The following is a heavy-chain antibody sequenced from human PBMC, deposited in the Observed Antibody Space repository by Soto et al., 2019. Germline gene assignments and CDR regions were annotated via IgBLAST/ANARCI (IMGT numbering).Heavy chain of an antibody. Sequence: SVKVSCKASGGTFSSYAISWVRQAPGQGLEWMGGIIPIFGTANYAQKFQGRVTITADESTSTAYMELSSLRSEDTAVYYCARARGDMGGYYYYYGMDVWGQGTTVTVSS. V-gene: IGHV1-69*13. D-gene: IGHD3-16*01. J-gene: IGHJ6*02. CDR2: IIPIFGTA. CDR3: ARARGDMGGYYYYYGMDV. CDR1: GGTFSSYA.